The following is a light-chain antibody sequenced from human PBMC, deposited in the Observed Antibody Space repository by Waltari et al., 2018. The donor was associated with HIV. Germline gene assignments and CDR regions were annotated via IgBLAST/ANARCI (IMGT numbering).Light chain of an antibody. Sequence: EIVMTQYPATLSVSPGERATLSCRSSQSVSSSLAWYQQKPGQSPRLLIYGASTRATGIPARCSGSGSGTEFTLTISSLQSEDSAVYYCQQYNNWPPITFGQGTRLEI. CDR1: QSVSSS. CDR2: GAS. J-gene: IGKJ5*01. CDR3: QQYNNWPPIT. V-gene: IGKV3-15*01.